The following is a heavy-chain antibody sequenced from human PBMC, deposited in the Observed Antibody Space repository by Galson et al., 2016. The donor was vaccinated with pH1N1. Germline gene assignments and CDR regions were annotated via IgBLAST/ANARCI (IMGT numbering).Heavy chain of an antibody. D-gene: IGHD3-22*01. CDR3: AREDYYDTDLSDWYFDL. J-gene: IGHJ2*01. CDR1: GGTFGSYG. V-gene: IGHV1-69*13. CDR2: IIPIFNTT. Sequence: SVKVSCKASGGTFGSYGINWVRQAPGQGLEWMGGIIPIFNTTKYAQNFQGRVTITADESTTTAYMELTSLRSDDTAMYFCAREDYYDTDLSDWYFDLWGRGTLLTVSS.